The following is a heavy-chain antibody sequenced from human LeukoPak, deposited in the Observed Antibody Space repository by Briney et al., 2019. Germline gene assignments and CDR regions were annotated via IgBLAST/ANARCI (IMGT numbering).Heavy chain of an antibody. CDR1: GFTFSSYW. Sequence: AGGSLRLACAASGFTFSSYWMSWVRQAPGKGLEWVANIKQDGGENYYVDSVKGRFTISRDNAENSLYLQMDSLRAEDTAIYYCAKMYYDFWSGYSHWGQGTLVTVSS. D-gene: IGHD3-3*01. V-gene: IGHV3-7*03. CDR3: AKMYYDFWSGYSH. CDR2: IKQDGGEN. J-gene: IGHJ4*02.